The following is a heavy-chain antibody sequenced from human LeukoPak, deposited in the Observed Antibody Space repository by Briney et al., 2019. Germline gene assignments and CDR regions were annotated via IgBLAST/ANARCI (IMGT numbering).Heavy chain of an antibody. CDR2: ISLGGNT. CDR1: SGSIGSSNW. Sequence: SETLSLTCTVSSGSIGSSNWWSWVRQTPGKGLEWIGEISLGGNTNHNPSLRSRVTISVDQSKNQLFLNLTSVTAADTAIYYCASNWGYSQGHWGQGILVTVSS. D-gene: IGHD7-27*01. CDR3: ASNWGYSQGH. V-gene: IGHV4-4*02. J-gene: IGHJ4*02.